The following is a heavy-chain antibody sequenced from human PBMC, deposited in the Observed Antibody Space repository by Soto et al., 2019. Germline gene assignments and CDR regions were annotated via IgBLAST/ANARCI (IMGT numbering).Heavy chain of an antibody. D-gene: IGHD3-10*01. CDR2: IWYGGSNK. CDR1: GFTFSSYG. CDR3: ARDSMLYGSGSPPLDY. Sequence: GGSLRLSCAASGFTFSSYGMHWVRQAPGKGLEWVAVIWYGGSNKYYADSVKGRFTISRDNSKNTLYLQMNSLRAEDTAVYYCARDSMLYGSGSPPLDYWGQGTLVTVSS. J-gene: IGHJ4*02. V-gene: IGHV3-33*01.